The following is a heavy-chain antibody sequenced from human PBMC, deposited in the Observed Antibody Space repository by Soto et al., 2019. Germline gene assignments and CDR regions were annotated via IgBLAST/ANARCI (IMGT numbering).Heavy chain of an antibody. D-gene: IGHD6-13*01. V-gene: IGHV3-30*18. CDR1: GFTFSSYG. CDR3: AKDRGIAAGNFDY. J-gene: IGHJ4*02. Sequence: GSLRLSCAASGFTFSSYGMHWVRQAPGKGLEWVAVISYDGSNKYYADSVKGRFTISRDNSKNTLYLQMNSLRAEDTAVYYCAKDRGIAAGNFDYWGQGTLVTVSS. CDR2: ISYDGSNK.